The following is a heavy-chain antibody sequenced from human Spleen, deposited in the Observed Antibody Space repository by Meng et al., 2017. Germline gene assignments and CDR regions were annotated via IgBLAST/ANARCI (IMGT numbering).Heavy chain of an antibody. D-gene: IGHD3-9*01. CDR2: ISSSSSYI. J-gene: IGHJ6*02. CDR3: ARDGAYYDILTGLRTNYYYGMDV. Sequence: GESLKISCAASGFTFSSYSMNWVRQAPGKGLEWVSSISSSSSYIYYADSVKGRFTISRDNAKNSLYLQMNSLRAEDTAVYYCARDGAYYDILTGLRTNYYYGMDVWGQGTTVTVSS. CDR1: GFTFSSYS. V-gene: IGHV3-21*01.